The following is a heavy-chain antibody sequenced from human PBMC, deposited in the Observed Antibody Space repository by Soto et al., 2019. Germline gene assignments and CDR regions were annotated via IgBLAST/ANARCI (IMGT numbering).Heavy chain of an antibody. V-gene: IGHV3-7*02. CDR1: GITISNYW. CDR2: IKQDGSEM. CDR3: ATRPPAEMYYGVFDF. J-gene: IGHJ4*02. D-gene: IGHD3-10*01. Sequence: EVHLVESGGGLFQHGGSLRLSCLVSGITISNYWMSWVRQAPGKGLEGVANIKQDGSEMDYVDSVKGRFSISRDNTKNSLYLQMNNLRAEDTAVYFCATRPPAEMYYGVFDFWGQGTLVTVSS.